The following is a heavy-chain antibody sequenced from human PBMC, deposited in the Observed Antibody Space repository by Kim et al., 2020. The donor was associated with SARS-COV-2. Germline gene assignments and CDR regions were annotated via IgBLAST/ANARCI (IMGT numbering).Heavy chain of an antibody. CDR2: MNPNSGNT. D-gene: IGHD5-12*01. V-gene: IGHV1-8*01. J-gene: IGHJ6*02. CDR3: ARGPSDFVATIFYYYYGMDG. Sequence: ASVKVSCKASGYTFTSYDINWVRQATGQGLEWMGWMNPNSGNTGYAQKFQGRVTMTRNTSISTAYMELSSLRSEDTAVYYCARGPSDFVATIFYYYYGMDGWGQGTTVTVSS. CDR1: GYTFTSYD.